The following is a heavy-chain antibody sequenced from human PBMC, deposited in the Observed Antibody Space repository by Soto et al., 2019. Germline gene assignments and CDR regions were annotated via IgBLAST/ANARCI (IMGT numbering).Heavy chain of an antibody. CDR1: GASVSGDGSY. D-gene: IGHD6-19*01. V-gene: IGHV4-31*03. CDR2: THNSGST. CDR3: ARDLGSEQWFFDN. J-gene: IGHJ4*02. Sequence: QVPLQESGPGLVKPSQTLSLTCLVSGASVSGDGSYCSWIRQHPGKGLEFIGYTHNSGSTYSNPSLENRVAMSIDTSKNQFSLRLSSVTAADSAVYFCARDLGSEQWFFDNWGQGILVTVSS.